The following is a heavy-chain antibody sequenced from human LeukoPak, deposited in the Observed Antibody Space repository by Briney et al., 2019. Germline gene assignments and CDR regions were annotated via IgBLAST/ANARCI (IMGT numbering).Heavy chain of an antibody. CDR3: AKGSSSSRPYYFDY. CDR1: GFTFSSYA. D-gene: IGHD6-6*01. CDR2: ITDSGGST. V-gene: IGHV3-23*01. J-gene: IGHJ4*02. Sequence: GGSLRLSCAASGFTFSSYAMSWVRQAPGKGLEWVSAITDSGGSTYHVDSVKGRFTISRDNSKNTLFLQMNSLRVEDTAVYYCAKGSSSSRPYYFDYWGQGTLVTVSS.